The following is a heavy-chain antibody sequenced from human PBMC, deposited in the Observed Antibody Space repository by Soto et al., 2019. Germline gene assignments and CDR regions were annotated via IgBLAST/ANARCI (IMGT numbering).Heavy chain of an antibody. V-gene: IGHV4-34*01. CDR1: GGSFSGYY. J-gene: IGHJ6*03. D-gene: IGHD6-25*01. CDR3: ASRLPGSYCYMDV. Sequence: QVQLQQWGAGLLKPSETLSLTCAVYGGSFSGYYWSWIRQPPGKGLEWIGEINHSGSTNYTPSLKRRVTISVDTSKSQFSLKLSSVTAADTAVYSCASRLPGSYCYMDVWGKGTTVTVSS. CDR2: INHSGST.